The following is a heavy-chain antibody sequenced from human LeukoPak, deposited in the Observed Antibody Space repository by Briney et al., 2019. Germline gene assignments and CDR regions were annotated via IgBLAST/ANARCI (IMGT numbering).Heavy chain of an antibody. V-gene: IGHV4-4*02. Sequence: SETLSLTCAVSGGSISSSNWWSWVRQPPGKGLEWIGEIYHSGSTNYNPSLKGRVTISVDTSKNQFSLKLSSVTAADTAVYYCARVDTGYSSSWYYYYGMDVWGQGTTVTVSS. CDR1: GGSISSSNW. D-gene: IGHD6-13*01. CDR3: ARVDTGYSSSWYYYYGMDV. J-gene: IGHJ6*02. CDR2: IYHSGST.